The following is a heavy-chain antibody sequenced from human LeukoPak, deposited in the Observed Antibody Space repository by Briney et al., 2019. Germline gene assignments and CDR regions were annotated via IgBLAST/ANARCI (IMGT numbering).Heavy chain of an antibody. CDR2: IIPIFGTA. Sequence: GASVKVSCKASGGTFSSYAISWVRQAPGQGLEWMGGIIPIFGTANYAQKFQGRVTITTDESTSTAYMELSSLRSEDTAVYYCARTPYSSSPFDYWGQGTLVTVSS. J-gene: IGHJ4*02. V-gene: IGHV1-69*05. D-gene: IGHD6-6*01. CDR3: ARTPYSSSPFDY. CDR1: GGTFSSYA.